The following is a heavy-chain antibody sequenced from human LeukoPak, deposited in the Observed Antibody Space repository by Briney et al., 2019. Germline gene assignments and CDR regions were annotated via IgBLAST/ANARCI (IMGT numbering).Heavy chain of an antibody. Sequence: GGSLRLSCAASGFTFSSYAMHWVREAPGKGLEWVAVISYDGSNKYYADSVKGRFTISRDNSKNTLYLQMNSLRAEDTAVYYCASIAVAGTVFDYWGQGTLVTVSS. J-gene: IGHJ4*02. D-gene: IGHD6-19*01. CDR2: ISYDGSNK. CDR1: GFTFSSYA. CDR3: ASIAVAGTVFDY. V-gene: IGHV3-30-3*01.